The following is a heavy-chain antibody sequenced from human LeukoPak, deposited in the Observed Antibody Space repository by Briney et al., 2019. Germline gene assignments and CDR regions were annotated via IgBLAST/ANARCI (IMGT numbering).Heavy chain of an antibody. Sequence: SETLSLTCTVSGGSISSSSYYWSWIRQPAGKGLEWIGRIYTSGSTNYNPSLKSRVTMSVDTSKNQFSLKLSSVTAADTAVYYCARVKQTYFDYWGQGTLVTVSS. D-gene: IGHD6-13*01. CDR1: GGSISSSSYY. J-gene: IGHJ4*02. V-gene: IGHV4-61*02. CDR3: ARVKQTYFDY. CDR2: IYTSGST.